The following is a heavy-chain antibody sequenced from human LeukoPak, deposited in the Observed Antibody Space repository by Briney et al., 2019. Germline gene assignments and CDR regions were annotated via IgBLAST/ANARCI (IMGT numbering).Heavy chain of an antibody. J-gene: IGHJ4*02. CDR2: IKQDGSEK. V-gene: IGHV3-7*01. CDR1: GFTFSSYW. Sequence: GGSLRLSCAASGFTFSSYWMSWVRQAPGKGLEWVANIKQDGSEKYYVDSVKGRFTISRDNAKNSQYLQMNSLRAEDTAVYYCARDLDGYCSSTSCYTDWGQGTLVTVSS. D-gene: IGHD2-2*02. CDR3: ARDLDGYCSSTSCYTD.